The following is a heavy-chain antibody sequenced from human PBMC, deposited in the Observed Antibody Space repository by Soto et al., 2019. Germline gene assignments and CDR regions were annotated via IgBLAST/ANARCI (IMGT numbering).Heavy chain of an antibody. J-gene: IGHJ5*02. V-gene: IGHV3-33*01. CDR2: IWYDGSNK. D-gene: IGHD4-4*01. CDR1: GFTFSSYG. Sequence: QVQLVESGGGVVQPGRSLRLSCAASGFTFSSYGMHWVRKAPGKGLEWVAVIWYDGSNKYYADSVKGRFTISRDNSKNTLYLQRNSLRAEYTAVYYCAREALDGPVRGWCDPGGQGTLVTVSS. CDR3: AREALDGPVRGWCDP.